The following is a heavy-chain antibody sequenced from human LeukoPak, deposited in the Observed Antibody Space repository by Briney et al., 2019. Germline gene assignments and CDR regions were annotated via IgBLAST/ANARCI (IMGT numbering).Heavy chain of an antibody. Sequence: PGGSLRLSCAASGFTFSSYNMNWVRQAPGQGLEWVSTITSSGYNTYYADSVKGRFTISRDNSKNTLYLQIHSLRAEDTAIYYCARDRFCSGANCYSHFDSWGQGILVTVSS. J-gene: IGHJ4*02. V-gene: IGHV3-23*01. CDR1: GFTFSSYN. CDR2: ITSSGYNT. CDR3: ARDRFCSGANCYSHFDS. D-gene: IGHD2-15*01.